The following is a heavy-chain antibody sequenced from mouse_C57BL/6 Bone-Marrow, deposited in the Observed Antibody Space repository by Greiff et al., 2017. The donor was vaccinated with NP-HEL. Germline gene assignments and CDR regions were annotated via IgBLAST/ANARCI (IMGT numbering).Heavy chain of an antibody. J-gene: IGHJ1*03. Sequence: DVKLVESGEGLVKPGGSLKLSCAASGFTFSSYAMSWVRQTPEKRLEWVAYISSGGDYIYYADTVKGRFTISRDNARNTLYLQMSSLKSEDTAMYYCLYYGSSYGYFDVWGTGTTVTVSS. CDR2: ISSGGDYI. CDR1: GFTFSSYA. CDR3: LYYGSSYGYFDV. V-gene: IGHV5-9-1*02. D-gene: IGHD1-1*01.